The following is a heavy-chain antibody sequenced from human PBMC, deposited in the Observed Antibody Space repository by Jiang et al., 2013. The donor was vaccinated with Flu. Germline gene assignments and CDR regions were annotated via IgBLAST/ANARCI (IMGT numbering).Heavy chain of an antibody. Sequence: VLLKPSETLSLTCTVSGGSISSYYWSWIRQPPGKGLEWIGYIYYSGSTNYNPSLKSRVTISVDTSKNQFSLKLSSVTAADTAVYYCARALEVGATIPVYYMDVWGKGTTVTVSS. CDR2: IYYSGST. V-gene: IGHV4-59*01. J-gene: IGHJ6*03. D-gene: IGHD1-26*01. CDR3: ARALEVGATIPVYYMDV. CDR1: GGSISSYY.